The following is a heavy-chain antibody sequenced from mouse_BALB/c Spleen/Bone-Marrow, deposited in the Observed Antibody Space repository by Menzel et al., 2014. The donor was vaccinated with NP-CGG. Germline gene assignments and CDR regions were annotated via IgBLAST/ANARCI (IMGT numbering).Heavy chain of an antibody. CDR3: GRWGDGYYYAMDY. V-gene: IGHV1-37*01. CDR2: INPFNGDT. Sequence: VQLQQSGPDLVKPGASVKLSCKASGYSFTGYFLNWVRQSHGKSLEWIGRINPFNGDTFYNQKFRSKATLTVDKSSTTAHMELLSLTSEDSAVYYCGRWGDGYYYAMDYWSQGTSVTVSS. CDR1: GYSFTGYF. J-gene: IGHJ4*01. D-gene: IGHD2-3*01.